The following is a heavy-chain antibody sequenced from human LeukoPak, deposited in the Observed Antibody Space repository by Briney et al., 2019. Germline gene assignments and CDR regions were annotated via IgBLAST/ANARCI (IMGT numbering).Heavy chain of an antibody. D-gene: IGHD3-10*01. Sequence: GGSLRLSCAASGFTFSSYAMSWVRQAPGKGLEWVSAISGSGGSTYYADSVKGRFTISRDNAKNSLYLQMNSLRAEDTALYYCARSLLWFGEFDYWGQGTLVTVSS. CDR3: ARSLLWFGEFDY. CDR2: ISGSGGST. CDR1: GFTFSSYA. J-gene: IGHJ4*02. V-gene: IGHV3-23*01.